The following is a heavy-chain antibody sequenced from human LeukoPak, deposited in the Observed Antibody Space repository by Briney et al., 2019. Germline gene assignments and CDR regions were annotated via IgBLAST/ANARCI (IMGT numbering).Heavy chain of an antibody. CDR1: GFTFSNFA. J-gene: IGHJ4*02. V-gene: IGHV3-23*01. CDR3: AKGMLVATTNFDY. Sequence: GGSLRLSCAASGFTFSNFAMTWIRQAPGKGLGWVSTFSGRTTNTYYADSVKGRFTISRHNSENTLYLQMNSLRAEDTAVYYCAKGMLVATTNFDYWGQGALVTVSS. CDR2: FSGRTTNT. D-gene: IGHD5-24*01.